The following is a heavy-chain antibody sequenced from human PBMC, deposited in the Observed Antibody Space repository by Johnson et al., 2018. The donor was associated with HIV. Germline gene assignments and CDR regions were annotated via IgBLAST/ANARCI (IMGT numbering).Heavy chain of an antibody. V-gene: IGHV3-43D*03. CDR3: ARDDGGGGDAFDI. J-gene: IGHJ3*02. D-gene: IGHD2-15*01. CDR1: RFTFDDYA. CDR2: INWDGDST. Sequence: VQLVESGGVVVQPGGSLRLSCETSRFTFDDYALHWVRQAPGKGLEWVSLINWDGDSTYYADSVKGRFTISRDNTKNTLYLQMNSLRAEDTAVYYCARDDGGGGDAFDIWGQGTMVTVSS.